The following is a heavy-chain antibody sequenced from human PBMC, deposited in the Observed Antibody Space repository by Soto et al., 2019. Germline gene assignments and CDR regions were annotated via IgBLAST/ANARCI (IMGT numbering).Heavy chain of an antibody. V-gene: IGHV3-48*03. J-gene: IGHJ5*02. CDR3: ARVSGTCSGSSCYTSFENWFDP. CDR2: ISSSGTTI. D-gene: IGHD2-2*02. CDR1: GFTFSSHE. Sequence: PGGSLRLSCAASGFTFSSHEMNWVRQAPGRGLEWVAYISSSGTTIYYADSVKGRFTISRDNAKNSLYLQMKSLRAEDTALYYCARVSGTCSGSSCYTSFENWFDPWGQGTLVTVSS.